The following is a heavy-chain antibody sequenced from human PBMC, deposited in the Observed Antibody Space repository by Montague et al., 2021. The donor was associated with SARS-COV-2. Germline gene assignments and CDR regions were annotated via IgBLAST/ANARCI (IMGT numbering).Heavy chain of an antibody. CDR2: IYHSGTT. CDR3: VREKAGGLRNVFDI. CDR1: GFSIGSGDY. J-gene: IGHJ3*02. Sequence: SETLSLTCTVSGFSIGSGDYCGWILQHPGKGLEWMGSIYHSGTTHYNPSLQSRLTMSIDTSTNQFSLRLTSVTAADTAVFFCVREKAGGLRNVFDIWGQGTTVTVSS. V-gene: IGHV4-38-2*02.